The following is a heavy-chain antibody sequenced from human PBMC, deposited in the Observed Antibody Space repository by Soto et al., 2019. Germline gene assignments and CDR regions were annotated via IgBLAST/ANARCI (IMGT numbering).Heavy chain of an antibody. CDR2: IYPSDSDT. Sequence: GESLKISCKGSGYNFAGYWIAWVRQMPGKGLELMGIIYPSDSDTRYRPSFQGQVTISADKSISSAYLQWSSLRASDTAMYYCARGGVSTRTIDYWGQGTPVTVSS. CDR1: GYNFAGYW. CDR3: ARGGVSTRTIDY. V-gene: IGHV5-51*01. J-gene: IGHJ4*02. D-gene: IGHD3-3*01.